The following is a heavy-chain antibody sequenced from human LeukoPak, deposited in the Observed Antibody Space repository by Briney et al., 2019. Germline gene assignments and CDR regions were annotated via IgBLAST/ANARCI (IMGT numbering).Heavy chain of an antibody. V-gene: IGHV1-2*02. CDR3: ARLMVRGVIISNFDY. D-gene: IGHD3-10*01. Sequence: ASVKASCKASGYTFTGYCMHWVRQTPGQGLEWMGWINPNSGGTNYAQKFQGRVTMTRDTSISTAYMELSRLRSDDTAVYYCARLMVRGVIISNFDYWGQGTLVTVSS. CDR1: GYTFTGYC. CDR2: INPNSGGT. J-gene: IGHJ4*02.